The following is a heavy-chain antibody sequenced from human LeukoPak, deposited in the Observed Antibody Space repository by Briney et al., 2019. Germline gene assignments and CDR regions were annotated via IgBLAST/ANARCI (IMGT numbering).Heavy chain of an antibody. Sequence: TSSETLSLTCTVSGGSISSYYWSWIRQPPGKGLEWIGYIYYSGSTNYNPSLKSRVTISVDTSKNQFSLKLSSVTPEDTAVYYCARERTYYYDSSGKYYFDYWGQGTLVTVSS. CDR2: IYYSGST. CDR1: GGSISSYY. D-gene: IGHD3-22*01. V-gene: IGHV4-59*12. CDR3: ARERTYYYDSSGKYYFDY. J-gene: IGHJ4*02.